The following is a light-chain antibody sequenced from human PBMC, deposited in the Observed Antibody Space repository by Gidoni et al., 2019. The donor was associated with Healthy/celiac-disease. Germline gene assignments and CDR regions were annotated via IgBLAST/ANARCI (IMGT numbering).Light chain of an antibody. CDR3: QQYNNWPLT. J-gene: IGKJ4*01. Sequence: EIVMTQSPPTLSVPPGERATLSCRASQSVSSNLAWYKQTPGQAPRLLICGASTRATGIPARFSVSGSGTEFTLTISSLQSEDFAVYYCQQYNNWPLTFGGGTKVEIK. V-gene: IGKV3-15*01. CDR2: GAS. CDR1: QSVSSN.